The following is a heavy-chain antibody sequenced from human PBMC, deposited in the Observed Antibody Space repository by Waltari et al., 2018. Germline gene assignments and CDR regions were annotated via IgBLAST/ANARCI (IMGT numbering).Heavy chain of an antibody. CDR2: INTKNGHP. CDR3: ARALLGLTNRLDV. D-gene: IGHD4-17*01. Sequence: QVQLAQSGSELKEPGASVTVSCRTSGYTFTDYTINWVRQAPGQGLGWMGWINTKNGHPTYVQGFTGRFVFSLDTSVSTTYLQITGLKAEDTAVYFCARALLGLTNRLDVWGQGTTVTISS. V-gene: IGHV7-4-1*02. CDR1: GYTFTDYT. J-gene: IGHJ6*02.